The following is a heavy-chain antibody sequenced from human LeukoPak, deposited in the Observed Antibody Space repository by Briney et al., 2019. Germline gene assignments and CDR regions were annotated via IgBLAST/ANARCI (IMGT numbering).Heavy chain of an antibody. D-gene: IGHD6-13*01. CDR3: ARHRASAAPYYFDS. CDR1: GGSISSGGYY. CDR2: IYYSGST. Sequence: PSQTLSLTCTVSGGSISSGGYYWNWIRQHPGKGLEWIGYIYYSGSTNYNPSLKSRVTISVDTSKNQFSLKLSSVTAADTAVYYCARHRASAAPYYFDSWGQGTLVTVSS. V-gene: IGHV4-31*03. J-gene: IGHJ4*02.